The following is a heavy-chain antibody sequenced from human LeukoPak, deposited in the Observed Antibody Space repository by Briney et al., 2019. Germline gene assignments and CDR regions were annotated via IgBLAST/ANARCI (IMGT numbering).Heavy chain of an antibody. Sequence: ASVKVSCKASGYTFTSYGISWVRQAPGQGLEWMGWISAYNGNTNYAQKLQGRVTMTTDTSTSTAYMELRSLRSEDTAVYYCATGYCTNGVCYRGPYYFDYWGQGTLVTVSS. CDR1: GYTFTSYG. D-gene: IGHD2-8*01. CDR3: ATGYCTNGVCYRGPYYFDY. V-gene: IGHV1-18*01. CDR2: ISAYNGNT. J-gene: IGHJ4*02.